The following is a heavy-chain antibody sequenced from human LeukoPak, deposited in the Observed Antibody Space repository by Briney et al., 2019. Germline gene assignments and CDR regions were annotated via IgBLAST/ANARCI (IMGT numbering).Heavy chain of an antibody. Sequence: SETLSLTCTVSGGSISSYYWSWIRQPPGKGLEWIGYIYYSGSTNYNPSLKSRVTISVDTSKNQFSLKLSSVTAADTAVYYCARKTSVVAAQNWFDPWGQGTLVTASS. V-gene: IGHV4-59*01. CDR3: ARKTSVVAAQNWFDP. D-gene: IGHD2-15*01. CDR2: IYYSGST. CDR1: GGSISSYY. J-gene: IGHJ5*02.